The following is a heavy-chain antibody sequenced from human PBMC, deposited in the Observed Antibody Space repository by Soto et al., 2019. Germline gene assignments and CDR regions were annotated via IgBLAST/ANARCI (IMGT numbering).Heavy chain of an antibody. Sequence: QVQLVESGGGVVQPGRSLRLSCEASGITFSSHGMHWVRQAPGKGLEWVALIWYDGSKKYYADSVKGRFTISRDNSKNTLYLQMNNLRAEDTAVYYCARLSGSYLDYWGHGTLVTVSS. J-gene: IGHJ4*01. CDR1: GITFSSHG. CDR3: ARLSGSYLDY. CDR2: IWYDGSKK. D-gene: IGHD1-26*01. V-gene: IGHV3-33*01.